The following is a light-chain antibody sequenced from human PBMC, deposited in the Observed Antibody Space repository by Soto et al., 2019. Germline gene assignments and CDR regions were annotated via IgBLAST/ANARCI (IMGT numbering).Light chain of an antibody. CDR1: QSVSTY. CDR3: QQYGSSPPIT. CDR2: GAS. Sequence: EVVLTQSPATLSLSPGERATLSCRASQSVSTYLAWYQQKPGQAPRLLIYGASTRATGIPARFSGTGSGTDFTLTISRLEHEDFAVYYCQQYGSSPPITCGQGTRLEIK. J-gene: IGKJ5*01. V-gene: IGKV3-20*01.